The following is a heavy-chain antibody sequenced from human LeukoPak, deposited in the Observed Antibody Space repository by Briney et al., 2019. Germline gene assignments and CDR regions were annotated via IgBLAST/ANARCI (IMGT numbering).Heavy chain of an antibody. V-gene: IGHV3-66*01. CDR2: IYSGGST. CDR1: GFTFSSYG. CDR3: ARDHPDYGGDY. D-gene: IGHD4-23*01. J-gene: IGHJ4*02. Sequence: GGSLRLSCAASGFTFSSYGMSWVRQAPGKGLEWVSVIYSGGSTYYADSVKGRFTISRDNSKNTLYLQMNSLRAEDTAVYYCARDHPDYGGDYWGQGTLVTVSS.